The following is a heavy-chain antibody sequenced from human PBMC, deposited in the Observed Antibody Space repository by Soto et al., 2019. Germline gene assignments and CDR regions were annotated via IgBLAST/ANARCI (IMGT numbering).Heavy chain of an antibody. Sequence: PSETLSLTCSVSGGSISSGGYYRSWIRQHPGKGLEWIGYIYYSGGTFYNPSLKSRVTIAVDTSKNQFSLKLNSVTAADTAVYYCARADGTAMVDFWGQGILVTVSS. D-gene: IGHD5-18*01. CDR3: ARADGTAMVDF. CDR2: IYYSGGT. V-gene: IGHV4-31*03. J-gene: IGHJ4*02. CDR1: GGSISSGGYY.